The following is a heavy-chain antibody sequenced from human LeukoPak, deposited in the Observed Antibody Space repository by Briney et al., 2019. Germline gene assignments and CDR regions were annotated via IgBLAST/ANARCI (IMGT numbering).Heavy chain of an antibody. CDR3: ARIPRTSRAY. J-gene: IGHJ4*02. D-gene: IGHD2-2*01. CDR2: IKEDGSET. Sequence: GGPLRLSCAASGFTFSSYAMSWVRQAPGKGLEWVANIKEDGSETYYVDSVKGRFTISRDNAKNSLYLQMNSLRAEDTAVYYCARIPRTSRAYWGQGTVVTVSS. V-gene: IGHV3-7*01. CDR1: GFTFSSYA.